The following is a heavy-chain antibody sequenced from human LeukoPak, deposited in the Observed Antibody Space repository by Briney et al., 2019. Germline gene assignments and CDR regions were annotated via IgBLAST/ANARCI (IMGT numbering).Heavy chain of an antibody. D-gene: IGHD3-3*01. J-gene: IGHJ4*02. CDR1: GYTLTGYY. CDR3: ARVSTIFGVVPEGV. Sequence: ASVKVSCKASGYTLTGYYMHWVRQAPGQGLEWMGWINPNSGGTNYAQKFQGRVTMTRDTSISTAYMELSRLRSDDTAVYYCARVSTIFGVVPEGVWGQGTLVTVSS. CDR2: INPNSGGT. V-gene: IGHV1-2*02.